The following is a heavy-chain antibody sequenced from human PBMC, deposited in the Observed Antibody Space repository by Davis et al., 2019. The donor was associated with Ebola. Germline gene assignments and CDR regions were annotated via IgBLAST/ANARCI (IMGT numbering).Heavy chain of an antibody. Sequence: SETLSLTCTVPGGSISSYYWSWIRQPPGKGLEWIGYIYYSGSTNYNPSLKSRVTISVDTSKNQFSLKLSSVTAADTAVYYCARLKAKGWFDPWGQGTLVTVSS. J-gene: IGHJ5*02. V-gene: IGHV4-59*08. CDR2: IYYSGST. CDR3: ARLKAKGWFDP. CDR1: GGSISSYY.